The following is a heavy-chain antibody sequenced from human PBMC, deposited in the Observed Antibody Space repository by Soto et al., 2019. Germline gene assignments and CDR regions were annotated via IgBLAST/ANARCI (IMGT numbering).Heavy chain of an antibody. CDR3: ARDFGSGGSCYLDAFDI. D-gene: IGHD2-15*01. CDR1: GFTFSSYA. CDR2: ISYDGSNK. V-gene: IGHV3-30-3*01. Sequence: QVQLVESGGCVVQPGRSLRLSCAASGFTFSSYAMHWVRQAPGKGREWVAVISYDGSNKYYADSVKGRFTISRDNSKNTLYLQMNSLRAEHTAVYYCARDFGSGGSCYLDAFDIWGQGTMVTVSS. J-gene: IGHJ3*02.